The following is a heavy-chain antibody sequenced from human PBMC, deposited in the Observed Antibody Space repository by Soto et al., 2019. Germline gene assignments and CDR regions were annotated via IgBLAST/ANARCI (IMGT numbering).Heavy chain of an antibody. V-gene: IGHV4-59*01. Sequence: SETLSLTCTVSGDSISTYYWSWIRQPPGKGLQWIGYIFYSGGTAYNPSLKSRVTISLDMSKKQISLKLSSVTTADTATYFCAKIKLVQKGNDYLGQGTLVTVSS. CDR2: IFYSGGT. CDR3: AKIKLVQKGNDY. D-gene: IGHD1-1*01. J-gene: IGHJ4*02. CDR1: GDSISTYY.